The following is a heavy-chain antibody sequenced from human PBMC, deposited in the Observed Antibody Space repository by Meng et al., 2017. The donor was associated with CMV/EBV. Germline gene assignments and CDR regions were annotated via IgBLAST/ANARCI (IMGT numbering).Heavy chain of an antibody. J-gene: IGHJ6*02. V-gene: IGHV4-34*01. CDR1: GGSFSGYY. CDR3: AIYFYDYAMDV. Sequence: SETLSLTCAVYGGSFSGYYWSWIRQPPGKGLEWIGEINHSGSTNYNPSLKSRVTISVDTSKNQSSLRLSSVTAADTAVYYCAIYFYDYAMDVWGQGTTVTVSS. CDR2: INHSGST.